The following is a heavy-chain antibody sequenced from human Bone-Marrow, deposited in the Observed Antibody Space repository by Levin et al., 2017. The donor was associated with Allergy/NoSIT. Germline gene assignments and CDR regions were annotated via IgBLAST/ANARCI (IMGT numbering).Heavy chain of an antibody. CDR1: GFTFSNFY. D-gene: IGHD1-26*01. Sequence: GGSLRLSCEASGFTFSNFYMNWVRQAPGKGLEWVANINQDGNEKNYVDSVRGRFTISRDNAKNSLYLQMNNLKVGDTAVYYCRVGHDSGSDWGQGALVTVS. CDR3: RVGHDSGSD. CDR2: INQDGNEK. V-gene: IGHV3-7*01. J-gene: IGHJ4*02.